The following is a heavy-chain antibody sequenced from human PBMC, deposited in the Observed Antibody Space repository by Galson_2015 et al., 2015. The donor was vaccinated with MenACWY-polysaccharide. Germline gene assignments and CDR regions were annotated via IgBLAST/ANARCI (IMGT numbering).Heavy chain of an antibody. V-gene: IGHV1-8*01. J-gene: IGHJ4*02. Sequence: SVKVSCKASGYTFSSYDINWVRQATGQRLEWMGWMNPNSGNTGYAQKFQGRVTMTRNTSISTAYMELSSLTSEDTAVYYGARGRRDTAVAAPAAVFPDYWGPGILVTVSS. CDR3: ARGRRDTAVAAPAAVFPDY. D-gene: IGHD5-18*01. CDR1: GYTFSSYD. CDR2: MNPNSGNT.